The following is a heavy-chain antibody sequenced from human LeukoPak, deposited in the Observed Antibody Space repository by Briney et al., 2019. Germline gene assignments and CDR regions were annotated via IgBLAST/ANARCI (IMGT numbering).Heavy chain of an antibody. J-gene: IGHJ4*02. CDR1: GSTFSGHW. Sequence: GGSLRLSCAASGSTFSGHWMNWVRQAPGKGLEWVANIKQDGTETYYVDSVKGRFTISRDNAKNSLSLKLNSLRPEDTALYYCAKDESSGSYYRAVDYWGQGTLVTVSS. V-gene: IGHV3-7*03. CDR2: IKQDGTET. D-gene: IGHD3-10*01. CDR3: AKDESSGSYYRAVDY.